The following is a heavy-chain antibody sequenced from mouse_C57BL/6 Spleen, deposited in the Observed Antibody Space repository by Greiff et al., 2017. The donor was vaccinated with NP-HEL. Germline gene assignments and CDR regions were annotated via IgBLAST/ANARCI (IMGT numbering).Heavy chain of an antibody. CDR3: ARGGAAGFAY. J-gene: IGHJ3*01. CDR1: GYTFTSYW. V-gene: IGHV1-52*01. CDR2: IDPSDSET. Sequence: QVQLQQPGAELVRPGSSVKLSCTASGYTFTSYWLHWVKQRPIQGLEWIGNIDPSDSETHYNQKFKDKATLTVDKSSSTAYMQLSSLTSEDSAVYYCARGGAAGFAYWGQGTLVTVSA.